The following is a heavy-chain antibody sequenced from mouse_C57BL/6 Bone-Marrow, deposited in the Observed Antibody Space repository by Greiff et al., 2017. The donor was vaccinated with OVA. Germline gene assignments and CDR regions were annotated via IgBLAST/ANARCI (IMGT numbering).Heavy chain of an antibody. Sequence: EVMLVESGPELVKPGASVKISCKASGYSFTGYYMNWVKQSPEKSLEWIGEINPSTGGTTYNQKFKAKATLTVDKSSSTAYMQLKSLTSEDSAVYYCARSDYYGYEWFAYWGQGTLVTVTA. CDR1: GYSFTGYY. CDR3: ARSDYYGYEWFAY. D-gene: IGHD2-2*01. V-gene: IGHV1-42*01. CDR2: INPSTGGT. J-gene: IGHJ3*01.